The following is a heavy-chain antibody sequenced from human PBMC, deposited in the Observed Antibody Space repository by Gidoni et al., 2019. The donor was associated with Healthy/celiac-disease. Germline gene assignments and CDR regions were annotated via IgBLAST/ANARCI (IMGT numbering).Heavy chain of an antibody. Sequence: EVQLVESGGGLVQPGGSLRLSCAASGFTFSSYWMSWVRQAPGKGLEWVANIKQDGSEKYYVDSVKGRFTNSRDNAKNSLYLQMTSLRAEDTAVYYCARDFPAGYYDSSGYGSYWGQGTLVTVSS. CDR2: IKQDGSEK. CDR1: GFTFSSYW. D-gene: IGHD3-22*01. CDR3: ARDFPAGYYDSSGYGSY. V-gene: IGHV3-7*01. J-gene: IGHJ4*02.